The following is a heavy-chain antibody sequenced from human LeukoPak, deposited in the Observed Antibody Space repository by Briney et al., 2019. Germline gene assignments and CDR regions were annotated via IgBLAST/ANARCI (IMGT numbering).Heavy chain of an antibody. CDR2: ISSSGSTI. CDR1: GFTFSSYE. Sequence: PGGSLRLSCAASGFTFSSYEMNWVRQAPGKGLEWVSYISSSGSTIHYADSVRGRFTISRDNPKSTLSLQMNSLRAEDTAIYYCATYRQVLLPFESWGQGTLVTVSS. V-gene: IGHV3-48*03. D-gene: IGHD2-8*02. CDR3: ATYRQVLLPFES. J-gene: IGHJ4*02.